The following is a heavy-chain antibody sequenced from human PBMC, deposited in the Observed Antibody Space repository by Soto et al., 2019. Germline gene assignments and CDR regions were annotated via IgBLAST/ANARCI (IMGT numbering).Heavy chain of an antibody. CDR3: AREPELRFLEWLPPGGMDV. CDR2: ISHDGTNK. J-gene: IGHJ6*02. D-gene: IGHD3-3*01. CDR1: GFTFSAYG. Sequence: HPGGSLRLSCEVSGFTFSAYGMHWVRQAPGKGLEWVAAISHDGTNKNYGDSVKGRFTISRDNSKKTLYLQMNSLRAEDTAVYYCAREPELRFLEWLPPGGMDVWGQGTTVTVSS. V-gene: IGHV3-30*03.